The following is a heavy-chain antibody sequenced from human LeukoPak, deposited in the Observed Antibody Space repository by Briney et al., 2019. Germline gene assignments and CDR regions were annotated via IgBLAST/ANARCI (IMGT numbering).Heavy chain of an antibody. CDR3: ASLSSPREAFDY. V-gene: IGHV1-69*05. J-gene: IGHJ4*02. Sequence: SVKVSCKASGGTFSSYAISWVRQAPGQGLEWMGGIIPIFGTANYAQKFQGRVTITTDESTSTAYMELSSLRSEDTAVYYCASLSSPREAFDYWGQGTLVTVSS. CDR2: IIPIFGTA. CDR1: GGTFSSYA. D-gene: IGHD6-13*01.